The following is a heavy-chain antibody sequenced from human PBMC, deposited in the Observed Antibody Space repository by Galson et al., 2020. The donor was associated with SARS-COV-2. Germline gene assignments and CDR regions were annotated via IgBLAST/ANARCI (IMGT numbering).Heavy chain of an antibody. Sequence: SETLSLTCTVSGYSVSTTNYWGWVRQPPGRGLEWIGSVYPSGTTNYNPPLKSRVTIPVDTSKNQFSLRLDSVTAADTALYYCARQGVNMIVLVTVPGWYFDLWGRGTLVTVSS. CDR3: ARQGVNMIVLVTVPGWYFDL. D-gene: IGHD3-22*01. J-gene: IGHJ2*01. V-gene: IGHV4-38-2*02. CDR1: GYSVSTTNY. CDR2: VYPSGTT.